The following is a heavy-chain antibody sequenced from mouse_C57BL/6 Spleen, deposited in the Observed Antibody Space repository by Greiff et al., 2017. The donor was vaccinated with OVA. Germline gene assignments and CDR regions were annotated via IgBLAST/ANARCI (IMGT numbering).Heavy chain of an antibody. V-gene: IGHV1-82*01. J-gene: IGHJ4*01. Sequence: QVQLKESGPELVKPGASVKISCKASGYAFSSSWMNWVKQRPGKGLEWIGRIYPGDGDTHYNGKFKGQATLTADKSSSTASMQLSSLTSEDSAVYFCARWGRDYAMDYWGQVTAVTVSS. CDR2: IYPGDGDT. CDR1: GYAFSSSW. D-gene: IGHD1-1*01. CDR3: ARWGRDYAMDY.